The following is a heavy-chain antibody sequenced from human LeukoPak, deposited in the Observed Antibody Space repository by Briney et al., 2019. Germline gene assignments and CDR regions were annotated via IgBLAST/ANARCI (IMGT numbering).Heavy chain of an antibody. Sequence: GGSLELSCAASGFTFSDYYMSWIRQAPGKGLEWVSYISSSSSYTNYADSGKGRFTISRDNAKNSLYLQMNSLRAEDTAVYYCAREKLGTGAHYYYGMDVWGKGTTVTVSS. D-gene: IGHD1-26*01. J-gene: IGHJ6*04. V-gene: IGHV3-11*06. CDR1: GFTFSDYY. CDR3: AREKLGTGAHYYYGMDV. CDR2: ISSSSSYT.